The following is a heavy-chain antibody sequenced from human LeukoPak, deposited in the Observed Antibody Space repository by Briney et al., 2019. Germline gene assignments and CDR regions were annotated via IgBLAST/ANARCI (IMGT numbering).Heavy chain of an antibody. D-gene: IGHD2-15*01. Sequence: GGSLRLSCAASGFTFNSYAMSWVRQAPGEGPEWVSGISVSGGNTHYADSVKGRFTISRDNSKNTLYLQMNSLRAEDTAVYHCAKGWGYCSGGTCYSYYYYGMDVWGQGTTVTVSS. J-gene: IGHJ6*02. CDR2: ISVSGGNT. V-gene: IGHV3-23*01. CDR1: GFTFNSYA. CDR3: AKGWGYCSGGTCYSYYYYGMDV.